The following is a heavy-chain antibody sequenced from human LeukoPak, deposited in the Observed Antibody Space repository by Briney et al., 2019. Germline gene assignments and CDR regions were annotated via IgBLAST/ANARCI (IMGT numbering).Heavy chain of an antibody. Sequence: GGSLRLSCAGSGFIFSQFWMQWVRQVPGKGLVWASRINGDGSSTNYADSVKGRFTISRDNAKNTLYLQMNSLRAEDTAVYYCARDGLPAARDIWGQGTMVTVSS. V-gene: IGHV3-74*01. J-gene: IGHJ3*02. CDR3: ARDGLPAARDI. D-gene: IGHD6-6*01. CDR2: INGDGSST. CDR1: GFIFSQFW.